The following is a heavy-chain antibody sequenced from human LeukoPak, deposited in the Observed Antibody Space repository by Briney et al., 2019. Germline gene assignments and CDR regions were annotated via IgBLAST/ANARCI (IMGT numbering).Heavy chain of an antibody. CDR1: GYTFTSYG. D-gene: IGHD3-22*01. V-gene: IGHV1-18*01. CDR2: ISAYNGNT. Sequence: APVKVSCKASGYTFTSYGISWVRQAPGQGLEWMGWISAYNGNTNYAQKLQGRVTMTTDTSTSTAYMELRSLRSDDTAVYYCARRSDDYDSSAYYHWGQGTLVTVSS. CDR3: ARRSDDYDSSAYYH. J-gene: IGHJ4*02.